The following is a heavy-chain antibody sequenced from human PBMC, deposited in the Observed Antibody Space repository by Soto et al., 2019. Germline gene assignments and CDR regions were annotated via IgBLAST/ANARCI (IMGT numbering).Heavy chain of an antibody. CDR1: GGSISSGDYY. V-gene: IGHV4-30-4*01. CDR3: ARALTSSVWFDP. D-gene: IGHD2-21*02. Sequence: SETLSLTCTVSGGSISSGDYYWSWIRQPPGKGLEWIGYIYYSGNTYYNPSLKSRVTISVDTSKNQFPLKLSSVTAADTAVYYCARALTSSVWFDPWGQGTLVTVSS. J-gene: IGHJ5*02. CDR2: IYYSGNT.